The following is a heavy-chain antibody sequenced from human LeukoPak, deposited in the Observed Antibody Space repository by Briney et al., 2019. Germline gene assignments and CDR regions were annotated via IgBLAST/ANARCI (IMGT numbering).Heavy chain of an antibody. CDR1: GFTSSSYA. CDR3: AKSQSHFVVVVAAITPDY. Sequence: GGSLRLSCATSGFTSSSYAMSWVRQAPGKGLEWVSGISGSGGRTYYADSVKGRFTISRDNSKNTLYLQMNSLRAEDTAVYYCAKSQSHFVVVVAAITPDYWGQGTLVTVSS. J-gene: IGHJ4*02. D-gene: IGHD2-15*01. CDR2: ISGSGGRT. V-gene: IGHV3-23*01.